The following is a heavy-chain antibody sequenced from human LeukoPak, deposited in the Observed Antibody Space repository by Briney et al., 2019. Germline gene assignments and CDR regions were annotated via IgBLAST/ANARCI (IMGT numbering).Heavy chain of an antibody. V-gene: IGHV3-23*01. CDR3: AKLLWFGELLFDY. CDR1: GFSFSLYG. CDR2: ISGSGGST. J-gene: IGHJ4*02. Sequence: GGSLRLSCGASGFSFSLYGMHWVRQAPGKGLEWVSAISGSGGSTYYADSVKGRFTISRDNSKNTLYLQMNSLRAEDTAVYYCAKLLWFGELLFDYWGQGTLVTVSS. D-gene: IGHD3-10*01.